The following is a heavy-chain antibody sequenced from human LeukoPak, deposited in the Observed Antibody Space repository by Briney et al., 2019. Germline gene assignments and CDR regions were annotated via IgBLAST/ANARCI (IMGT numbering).Heavy chain of an antibody. CDR2: IKQDGSEK. CDR3: AREGLPAAFKDVDY. Sequence: QPGGSLRLSCAASGFTFSRYWMSWVRQAPGKGLEWVANIKQDGSEKYYVDSVKGRFTISRDNAKNSLYLQMNSLRAEDTAVYYCAREGLPAAFKDVDYWGQGTLVTVSS. D-gene: IGHD2-2*01. J-gene: IGHJ4*02. V-gene: IGHV3-7*01. CDR1: GFTFSRYW.